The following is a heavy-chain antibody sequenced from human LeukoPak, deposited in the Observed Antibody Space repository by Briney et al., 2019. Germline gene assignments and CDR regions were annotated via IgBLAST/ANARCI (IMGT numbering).Heavy chain of an antibody. Sequence: PSETLSLTCTVSGGSISSSDYYWSWIRQPPGEGLEWIGYIYYSGSTYYNPSLKSRVTISIDTSKNQFSLKVTSVTAADTAVYYCARAGSSTSPPGVVWGKGTTVTVSS. V-gene: IGHV4-30-4*01. J-gene: IGHJ6*03. CDR3: ARAGSSTSPPGVV. CDR2: IYYSGST. D-gene: IGHD2-2*01. CDR1: GGSISSSDYY.